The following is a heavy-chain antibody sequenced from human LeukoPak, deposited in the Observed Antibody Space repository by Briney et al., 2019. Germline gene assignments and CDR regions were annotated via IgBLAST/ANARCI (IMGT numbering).Heavy chain of an antibody. CDR2: IYYSGST. J-gene: IGHJ3*02. D-gene: IGHD1-1*01. CDR3: ARSPNNFGDAFDI. V-gene: IGHV4-59*01. Sequence: PSETLSLTCTVSGGSINSYYWSWIRQPPGKGLEWIGYIYYSGSTNYNPSLKSRVTISVDTSKNQFSLKLSSVTAADTAVYYCARSPNNFGDAFDIWGQGTMVTVSS. CDR1: GGSINSYY.